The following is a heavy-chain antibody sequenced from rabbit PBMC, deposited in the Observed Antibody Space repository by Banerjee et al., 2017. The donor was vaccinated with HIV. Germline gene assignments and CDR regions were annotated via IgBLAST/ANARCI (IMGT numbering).Heavy chain of an antibody. D-gene: IGHD4-1*01. CDR1: GFTINYSYW. V-gene: IGHV1S45*01. Sequence: QEQLVESGGDLVKPEGSLTLTCTASGFTINYSYWICWVRQAPGKGLEWIACIYGGSSGTTYYPSWAKGRFTISKTSSTTVTLQMTSLTAADTATYFCARTTGVSGSDYVLNLWGPGTLVTVS. J-gene: IGHJ4*01. CDR3: ARTTGVSGSDYVLNL. CDR2: IYGGSSGTT.